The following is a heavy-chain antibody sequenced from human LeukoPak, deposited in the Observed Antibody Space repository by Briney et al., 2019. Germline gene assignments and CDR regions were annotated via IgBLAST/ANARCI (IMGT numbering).Heavy chain of an antibody. Sequence: GGSLRLSCAASGFTFSSYAMSWVRQAPGRGLEWVSANSGSGGRTYYADSVKGRFTISRDNSKNTLYLQMNSLRAEDTAVYYCAKGVNILGSYYLDYWGQGTRVTVSS. V-gene: IGHV3-23*01. J-gene: IGHJ4*02. D-gene: IGHD3-10*01. CDR3: AKGVNILGSYYLDY. CDR2: NSGSGGRT. CDR1: GFTFSSYA.